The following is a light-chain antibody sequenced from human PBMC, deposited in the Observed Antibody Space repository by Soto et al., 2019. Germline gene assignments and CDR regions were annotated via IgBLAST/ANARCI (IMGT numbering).Light chain of an antibody. Sequence: EIVLTQSPGTLSLSPGERATLSCRASQTVDSSYLAWYQQRPGQAPRLLIYASGTRATGIPDRFSGRGSGTEFTRTISRLEPEDFAVYFCQQYGSKPRTFGQGTKLEIK. CDR2: ASG. V-gene: IGKV3-20*01. J-gene: IGKJ2*01. CDR3: QQYGSKPRT. CDR1: QTVDSSY.